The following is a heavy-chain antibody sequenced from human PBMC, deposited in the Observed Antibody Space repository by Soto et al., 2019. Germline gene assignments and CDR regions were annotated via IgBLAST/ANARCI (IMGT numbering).Heavy chain of an antibody. CDR1: GISFSNYA. Sequence: QVQLVESGGGVVQPGTSLTLSCAASGISFSNYAMHWVRQAPGKGLEWVGVISYDGHTRYYADAVKGRFTISRDKSKNMLYLRMSSLSPEDTAVFYCARESADGGSRNVDHWGQGTLVTVSS. CDR2: ISYDGHTR. J-gene: IGHJ4*02. V-gene: IGHV3-30-3*01. CDR3: ARESADGGSRNVDH. D-gene: IGHD1-26*01.